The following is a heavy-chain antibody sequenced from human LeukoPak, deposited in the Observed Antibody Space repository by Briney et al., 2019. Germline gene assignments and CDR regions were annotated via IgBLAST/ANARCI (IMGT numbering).Heavy chain of an antibody. D-gene: IGHD5-12*01. Sequence: SETLSLTCTVFGGSISGYFWTWMRQPAGKGLEWIGRRYSSGSNNYNPSLKSRVTMSLDTSKNHFSLNLTSVTAAATAVYYCAREPSSGREPTSGRPLDYWDQGTLVTVSS. J-gene: IGHJ4*02. CDR2: RYSSGSN. CDR1: GGSISGYF. CDR3: AREPSSGREPTSGRPLDY. V-gene: IGHV4-4*07.